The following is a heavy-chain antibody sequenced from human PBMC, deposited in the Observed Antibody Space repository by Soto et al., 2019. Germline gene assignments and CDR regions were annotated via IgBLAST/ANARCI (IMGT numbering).Heavy chain of an antibody. CDR3: ARALGNSSSWPTDFDY. D-gene: IGHD6-13*01. Sequence: QVQLVQSGAEVKKPGSSVKVSCKASGGTFSSYAISWVRQAPGQGLEWMGGIIPIFGTANYAQKSQGRVTITADESTSTAYMELSSLRSEDTAVYYCARALGNSSSWPTDFDYWGQGTLVTVSS. CDR1: GGTFSSYA. J-gene: IGHJ4*02. CDR2: IIPIFGTA. V-gene: IGHV1-69*01.